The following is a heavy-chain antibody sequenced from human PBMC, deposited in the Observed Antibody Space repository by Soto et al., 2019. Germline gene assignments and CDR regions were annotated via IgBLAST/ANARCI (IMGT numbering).Heavy chain of an antibody. Sequence: EVQLLESGGGLVQPGGSLRLSCAASGFTFSSYAMSWVRQAPGKGLEWVSAISGSGGSTYYADSVKGRFTISRDNSKNTLYLQMNSVRAEDTAGNYGAKGPLATAYFCYYGMDVWGQGTTVTVSS. CDR1: GFTFSSYA. D-gene: IGHD3-10*01. J-gene: IGHJ6*02. V-gene: IGHV3-23*01. CDR3: AKGPLATAYFCYYGMDV. CDR2: ISGSGGST.